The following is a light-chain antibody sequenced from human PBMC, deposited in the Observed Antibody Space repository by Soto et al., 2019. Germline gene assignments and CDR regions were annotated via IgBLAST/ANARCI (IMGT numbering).Light chain of an antibody. CDR2: DNN. Sequence: QAVLTQPPSVSGAPGQRVTVSCTGSSPNIGAGFAVYWYQQLPGTAPKLLIYDNNNRPSGVPDRFSGSKSGTSASLAITGLQAEDEADYYCQSYANSLSGVVFGGGTKLTVL. CDR1: SPNIGAGFA. J-gene: IGLJ2*01. V-gene: IGLV1-40*01. CDR3: QSYANSLSGVV.